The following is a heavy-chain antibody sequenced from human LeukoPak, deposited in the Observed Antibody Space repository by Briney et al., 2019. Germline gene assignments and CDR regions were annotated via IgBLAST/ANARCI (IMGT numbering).Heavy chain of an antibody. Sequence: SETLSLTCTVSGDSISDYYWNWIRQPAGKGLGWIGRIYTKGGTTYNPSLNSRVTMSLDTSKTQFSLKLTSVTAADTAVYYCARDSIGISAPGADWGQGTLVAVSS. CDR1: GDSISDYY. V-gene: IGHV4-4*07. CDR2: IYTKGGT. J-gene: IGHJ4*02. D-gene: IGHD6-13*01. CDR3: ARDSIGISAPGAD.